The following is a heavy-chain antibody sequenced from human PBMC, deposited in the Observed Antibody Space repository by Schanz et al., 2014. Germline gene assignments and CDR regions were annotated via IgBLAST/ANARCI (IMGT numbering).Heavy chain of an antibody. J-gene: IGHJ4*02. CDR3: AKDSTHIDIVLVPTAIDY. CDR1: GFDFNSYS. D-gene: IGHD2-2*01. CDR2: LSGSGGST. Sequence: EVRLVESGGGLVQPGGSLRLSCEASGFDFNSYSMNWVRQVPGKGLEWVSALSGSGGSTYYADSVKGRFTISRDNSKNTLYLHMNTLRSEDTAVYYCAKDSTHIDIVLVPTAIDYWGQGTLVTVSS. V-gene: IGHV3-23*04.